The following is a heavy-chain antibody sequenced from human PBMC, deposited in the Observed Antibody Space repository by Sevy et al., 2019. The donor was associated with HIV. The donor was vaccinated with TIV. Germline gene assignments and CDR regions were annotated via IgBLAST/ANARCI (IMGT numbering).Heavy chain of an antibody. D-gene: IGHD3-3*01. Sequence: GGSLRLSCAASGFTFSSYGMHWVLQAPGKGLEWVAVISYDGSNKYYADSVKGRFTISRDNSKKTLYLQMNSLRAEDTAVYYCAKDRYDFWSGYPHKYYYYGMDVWGQGTTVTVSS. V-gene: IGHV3-30*18. CDR1: GFTFSSYG. CDR2: ISYDGSNK. J-gene: IGHJ6*02. CDR3: AKDRYDFWSGYPHKYYYYGMDV.